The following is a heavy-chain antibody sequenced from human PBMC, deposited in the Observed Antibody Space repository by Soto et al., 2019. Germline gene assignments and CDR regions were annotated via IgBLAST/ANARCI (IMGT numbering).Heavy chain of an antibody. CDR1: GYSFTSYW. V-gene: IGHV5-10-1*01. J-gene: IGHJ6*04. CDR3: ARQGMIPPPEYGMDV. CDR2: IDPSDSYT. D-gene: IGHD3-16*01. Sequence: PGESLKISCKGSGYSFTSYWITWVRQMPGKGLEWMGRIDPSDSYTNYSPSFQGHVTISTDKSISTAYLQWSSLKASYTAMYYCARQGMIPPPEYGMDVWGKGTTVTVSS.